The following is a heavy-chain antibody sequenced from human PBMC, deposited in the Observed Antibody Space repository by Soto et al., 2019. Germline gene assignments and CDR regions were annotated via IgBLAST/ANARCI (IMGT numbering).Heavy chain of an antibody. CDR2: ISGSSSST. CDR3: AKDHYYDSSGYLNYFEY. V-gene: IGHV3-23*01. D-gene: IGHD3-22*01. J-gene: IGHJ4*02. CDR1: GFSCSSYV. Sequence: GPLRLSCAASGFSCSSYVMSWVRQAPGKGLEWVSSISGSSSSTYYADSVKGRFTISRDNSKNTLYLQMNSLRAEDTAVYYCAKDHYYDSSGYLNYFEYWGQGTLVTVSS.